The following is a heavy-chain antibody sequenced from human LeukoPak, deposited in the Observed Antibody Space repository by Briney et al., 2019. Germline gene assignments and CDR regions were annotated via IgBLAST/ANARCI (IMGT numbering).Heavy chain of an antibody. CDR1: GFTFSSYA. D-gene: IGHD2-15*01. V-gene: IGHV3-23*01. CDR3: AKDKGVVEENAFDI. CDR2: ISGSGGST. J-gene: IGHJ3*02. Sequence: GGSLRLSCAASGFTFSSYAMSWVRQAPGKGLEWVSAISGSGGSTYYADSVKGRFTISRDNAKNSLYLQMNSLRAEDTALYYCAKDKGVVEENAFDIWGQGTMVTVSS.